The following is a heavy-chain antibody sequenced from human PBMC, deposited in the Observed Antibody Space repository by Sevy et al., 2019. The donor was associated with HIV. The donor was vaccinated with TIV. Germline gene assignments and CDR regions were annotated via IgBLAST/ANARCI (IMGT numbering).Heavy chain of an antibody. Sequence: SENLSLTCTVSGGSISSGDYYWSWIRQPPGKGLEWIGYIYYSGSTYYNPSLKSRVTISVDTSKNQFSLKLSSVTAADTAVYYCARSRHGYNPYFDYWGHGTLVTVSS. V-gene: IGHV4-30-4*01. D-gene: IGHD5-12*01. J-gene: IGHJ4*01. CDR1: GGSISSGDYY. CDR3: ARSRHGYNPYFDY. CDR2: IYYSGST.